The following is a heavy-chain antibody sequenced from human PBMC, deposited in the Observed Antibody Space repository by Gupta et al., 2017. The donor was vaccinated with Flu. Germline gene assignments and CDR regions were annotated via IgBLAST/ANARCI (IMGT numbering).Heavy chain of an antibody. CDR3: TRGHWDN. V-gene: IGHV3-48*03. D-gene: IGHD1-26*01. CDR2: ISSSAFT. Sequence: EVFLVESGGGLAQPGGSLRLSCAASGFDFNSYEMSWVRQAPGRGLEWVAVISSSAFTYYTDPVRGRFTISRDNANKLLYLQMSSRRGEDTAIYYCTRGHWDNWGQGTLVTVSS. CDR1: GFDFNSYE. J-gene: IGHJ4*02.